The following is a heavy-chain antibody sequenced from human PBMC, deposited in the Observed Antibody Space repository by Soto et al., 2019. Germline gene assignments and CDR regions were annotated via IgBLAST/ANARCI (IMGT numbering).Heavy chain of an antibody. CDR1: GYSFTSYW. Sequence: GESLKISCKGSGYSFTSYWIGWVRQMPGKGLEWMGIIYPGDSDTRYSPSFQGQVTISADKSISTAYLQWSSLKASDTAMYYCARRRYYDSSGYGFPYYYYYGMDVWGQGTTVTVSS. CDR2: IYPGDSDT. V-gene: IGHV5-51*01. CDR3: ARRRYYDSSGYGFPYYYYYGMDV. D-gene: IGHD3-22*01. J-gene: IGHJ6*02.